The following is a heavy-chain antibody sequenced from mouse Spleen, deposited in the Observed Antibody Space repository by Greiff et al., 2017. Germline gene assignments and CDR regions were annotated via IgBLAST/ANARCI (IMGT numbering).Heavy chain of an antibody. CDR1: GFTFSDYG. CDR3: AIYGNSYAMDY. J-gene: IGHJ4*01. D-gene: IGHD2-1*01. Sequence: EVQGVESGGGLVKPGGSLKLSCAASGFTFSDYGMHWVRQAPEKGLEWVAYISSGSSTIYYADTVKGRFTISRDNAKNTLFLQMTSLRSEDTAMYYCAIYGNSYAMDYWGQGTSVTVSS. V-gene: IGHV5-17*01. CDR2: ISSGSSTI.